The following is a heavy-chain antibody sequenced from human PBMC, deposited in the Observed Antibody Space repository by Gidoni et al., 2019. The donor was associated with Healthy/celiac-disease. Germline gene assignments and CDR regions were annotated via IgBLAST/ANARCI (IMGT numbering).Heavy chain of an antibody. CDR2: INHSGST. Sequence: QVQLQQWGAGLLKPSETPSLTCAVYGGSFSGYYWSWIRQPPGKGLEWIGEINHSGSTNYNPSLKSRVTISVDTSKNQFSLKLSSVTAADTAVYYCARSYYDSSGYYHYFDYWGQGTLVTVSS. D-gene: IGHD3-22*01. J-gene: IGHJ4*02. V-gene: IGHV4-34*01. CDR3: ARSYYDSSGYYHYFDY. CDR1: GGSFSGYY.